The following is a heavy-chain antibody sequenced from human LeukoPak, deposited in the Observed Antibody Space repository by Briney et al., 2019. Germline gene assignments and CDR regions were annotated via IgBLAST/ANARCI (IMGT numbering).Heavy chain of an antibody. Sequence: ASVKVSCRTSGGTFASYAITWVRQAPGQGLEWMGKIIPISGTTNYAQKFQGRVTFTADESTSTAYMELSSLRSEDTALYYCARKLRLGGNWFDPWGQGTLVTVSS. CDR1: GGTFASYA. CDR3: ARKLRLGGNWFDP. D-gene: IGHD1-26*01. J-gene: IGHJ5*02. V-gene: IGHV1-69*13. CDR2: IIPISGTT.